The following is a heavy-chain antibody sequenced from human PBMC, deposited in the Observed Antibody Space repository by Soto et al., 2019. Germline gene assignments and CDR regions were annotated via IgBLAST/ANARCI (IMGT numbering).Heavy chain of an antibody. Sequence: ASVKVSCKASGYTFTGYYMHWVRQAPGQGLEWMGWTNPNSGGTNYAQKFQGWVTMTRDTSISTAYMELSRLRSDDTAVYYCAISSYSSSSPLYGMDVWGQGTTVTVSS. V-gene: IGHV1-2*04. J-gene: IGHJ6*02. CDR1: GYTFTGYY. CDR2: TNPNSGGT. CDR3: AISSYSSSSPLYGMDV. D-gene: IGHD6-6*01.